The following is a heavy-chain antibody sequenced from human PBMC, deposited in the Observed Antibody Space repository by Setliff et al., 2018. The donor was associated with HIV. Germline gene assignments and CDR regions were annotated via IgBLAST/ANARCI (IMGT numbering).Heavy chain of an antibody. CDR2: GHHSGTF. V-gene: IGHV4-59*08. J-gene: IGHJ3*02. CDR3: ARWGEPALRGFDI. CDR1: DGPINNYW. Sequence: SETLSLTCTVSDGPINNYWWNWIRQSPGKGLEWIGFGHHSGTFSYNPSLNSRFTISIDTSKNQFSLKATSVTAEDTAVYYCARWGEPALRGFDIWGQGTMVTVSS. D-gene: IGHD3-16*01.